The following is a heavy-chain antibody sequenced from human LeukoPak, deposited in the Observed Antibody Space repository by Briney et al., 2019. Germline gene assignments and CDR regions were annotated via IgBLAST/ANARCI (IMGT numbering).Heavy chain of an antibody. J-gene: IGHJ6*03. D-gene: IGHD3-10*01. CDR3: ASGKGYYGSGSYYMDV. Sequence: ASVKVSCEASGYTFTGYYVHRVRQAPGQGLEWMGWMNPKSGGTNYAQKFEARVTMNRDTSISTAYMELSRLRSDDTAVYYCASGKGYYGSGSYYMDVWGKGTTVTVSS. V-gene: IGHV1-2*02. CDR2: MNPKSGGT. CDR1: GYTFTGYY.